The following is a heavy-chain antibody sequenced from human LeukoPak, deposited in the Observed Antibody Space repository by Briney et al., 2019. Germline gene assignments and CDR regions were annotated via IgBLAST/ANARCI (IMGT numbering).Heavy chain of an antibody. D-gene: IGHD2-15*01. Sequence: GGSLRLSCAASGFTFSTYWMHWVRQAPGKGLVWVSRISSDASITSYANPVKGRFTISRDNAKNTLYLQMNSLRAEDTALYYCATSARTYIGSSLDYWGQGTLVTVSS. J-gene: IGHJ4*02. CDR2: ISSDASIT. CDR1: GFTFSTYW. V-gene: IGHV3-74*01. CDR3: ATSARTYIGSSLDY.